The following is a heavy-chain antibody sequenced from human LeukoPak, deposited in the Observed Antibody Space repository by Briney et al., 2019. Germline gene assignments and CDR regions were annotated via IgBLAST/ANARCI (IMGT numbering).Heavy chain of an antibody. D-gene: IGHD6-19*01. V-gene: IGHV5-51*01. CDR3: ARHLGIAVAAYYFDY. Sequence: GESLQISCQGSGSRFTSYWIGWVRQLPGKGLEWMGIIYPGDSDTRYSPSFQGQVTISADKSISTAYLQWSSLKASDTAMYYCARHLGIAVAAYYFDYWGQGTLVTVSS. J-gene: IGHJ4*02. CDR1: GSRFTSYW. CDR2: IYPGDSDT.